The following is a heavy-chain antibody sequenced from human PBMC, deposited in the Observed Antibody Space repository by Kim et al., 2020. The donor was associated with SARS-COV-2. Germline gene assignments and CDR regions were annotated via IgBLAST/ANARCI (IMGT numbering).Heavy chain of an antibody. D-gene: IGHD3-10*01. J-gene: IGHJ6*03. CDR1: GGSISTYY. CDR3: ARAIWFGDYYYYMDV. Sequence: SETLSLTCTVSGGSISTYYWSWIRQPPGKGLEWIGYIYYTGSTNYNPSLKSRVTISVDTSKNHFSLKLSSVTAADTAVYFCARAIWFGDYYYYMDVWGKGTTVTVSS. V-gene: IGHV4-59*01. CDR2: IYYTGST.